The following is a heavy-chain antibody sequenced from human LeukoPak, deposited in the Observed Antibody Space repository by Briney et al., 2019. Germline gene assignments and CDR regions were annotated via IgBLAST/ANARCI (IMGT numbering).Heavy chain of an antibody. CDR3: ATDEPLDVVVVAATLFDY. Sequence: ASVKVSCKASGFPFTSYGISWVRQAPGQGLEWMGWISAYNGNTNYAQKRQGTVTMTTDTSTSTAYMELRSLRSDDTAVYYCATDEPLDVVVVAATLFDYWGQGTLVTVSS. V-gene: IGHV1-18*01. D-gene: IGHD2-15*01. J-gene: IGHJ4*02. CDR2: ISAYNGNT. CDR1: GFPFTSYG.